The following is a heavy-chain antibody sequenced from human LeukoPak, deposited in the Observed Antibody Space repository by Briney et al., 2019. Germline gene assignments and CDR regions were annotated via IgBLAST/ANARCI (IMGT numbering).Heavy chain of an antibody. D-gene: IGHD2-15*01. CDR1: SGSISSSSSY. CDR3: ARYPNFDY. J-gene: IGHJ4*02. Sequence: PSETLSLTCIVSSGSISSSSSYWGWIRQPPGKGLEWIGSIYYSGSPHYNPSLKSRVTISVDTSKNVFSLNLSSVTAADTAVYYCARYPNFDYWGQGTLVTVSS. V-gene: IGHV4-39*07. CDR2: IYYSGSP.